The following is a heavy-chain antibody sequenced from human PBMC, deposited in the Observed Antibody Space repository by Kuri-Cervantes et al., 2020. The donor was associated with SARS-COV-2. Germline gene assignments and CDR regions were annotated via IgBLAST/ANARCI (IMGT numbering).Heavy chain of an antibody. CDR3: ARGGYSSSSGHYFDY. J-gene: IGHJ4*02. D-gene: IGHD6-6*01. CDR2: ISSSSSYI. Sequence: GGSLRLSCAAPGFTFSSYSMNWVRQAPGKGLEWVSSISSSSSYIYYADSVKGRFAISRDNAKNSLYLQMNSLRAEDTAVYYCARGGYSSSSGHYFDYWGQGTLVTVSS. V-gene: IGHV3-21*01. CDR1: GFTFSSYS.